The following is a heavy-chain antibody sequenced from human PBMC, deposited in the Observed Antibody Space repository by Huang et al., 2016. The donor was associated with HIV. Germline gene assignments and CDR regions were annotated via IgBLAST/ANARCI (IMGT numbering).Heavy chain of an antibody. V-gene: IGHV1-18*01. CDR1: GYTFTSYG. Sequence: QVQLVQSGAEVKKPGASVKVSCKASGYTFTSYGISWVRQAPGQGLGWKGWSSAYKGNTNYEQKLQGRVTMTTDNATSTAYMELRSLRSDDTAVYYCARFVYDSSGGYAFDIWGHGTMVTVSS. D-gene: IGHD3-22*01. J-gene: IGHJ3*02. CDR3: ARFVYDSSGGYAFDI. CDR2: SSAYKGNT.